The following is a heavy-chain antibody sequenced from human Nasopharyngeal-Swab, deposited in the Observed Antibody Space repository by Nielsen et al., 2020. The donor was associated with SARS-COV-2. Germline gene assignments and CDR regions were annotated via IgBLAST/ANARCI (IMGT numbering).Heavy chain of an antibody. V-gene: IGHV1-69*10. CDR1: GDTFTNSA. J-gene: IGHJ4*02. CDR3: AREGEYGAYDAPDY. Sequence: SVQVSCKTSGDTFTNSAISWVRQAPGQALEWMGGIVPALGLPNYAQKFRGRVTISADRSTTTSYLELSSLRSEDTAIYYCAREGEYGAYDAPDYWGQGTLVTVSS. CDR2: IVPALGLP. D-gene: IGHD5-12*01.